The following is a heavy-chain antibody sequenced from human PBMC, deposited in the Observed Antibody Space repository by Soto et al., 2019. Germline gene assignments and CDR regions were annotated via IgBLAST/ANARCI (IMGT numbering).Heavy chain of an antibody. CDR2: ISSSSSYI. V-gene: IGHV3-21*01. Sequence: EVQLVESGGGLVKPGGSLRLSCAASGFTFSSYSMNWVRQAPGKGLEWVSSISSSSSYIYYADSVKGRFTISRDNAKNSLYLQMNSLRAEATAVYYCARETVSSGSWDYWGQGTLVTVSS. J-gene: IGHJ4*02. CDR1: GFTFSSYS. CDR3: ARETVSSGSWDY. D-gene: IGHD6-19*01.